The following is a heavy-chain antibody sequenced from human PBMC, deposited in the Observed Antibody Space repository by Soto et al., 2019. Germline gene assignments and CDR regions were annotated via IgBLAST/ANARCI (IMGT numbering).Heavy chain of an antibody. CDR1: GFTFSSYN. Sequence: GSLRLSCAASGFTFSSYNMNWVHQAPGKGLEWVSCISTTSRYIYYADSVKGRFTISRDNADDSLYLQMNSLRAEDTAVYYCARELGRGFFDYWGQGTLVTVSS. CDR3: ARELGRGFFDY. D-gene: IGHD1-26*01. J-gene: IGHJ4*02. V-gene: IGHV3-21*01. CDR2: ISTTSRYI.